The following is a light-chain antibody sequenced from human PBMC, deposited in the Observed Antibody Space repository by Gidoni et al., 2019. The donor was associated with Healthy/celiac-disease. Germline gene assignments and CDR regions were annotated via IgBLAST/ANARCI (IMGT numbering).Light chain of an antibody. Sequence: MTQSPLSLPVPPGEPASISCRSSQSLLHSNGYNYLDWYLQKPGQSPQLLIYLGSNRASGVPDRFSGSGSGTDFTLKISRVEAEDVGVYYCMQALQTLLTFGGGTKVEIK. J-gene: IGKJ4*01. V-gene: IGKV2-28*01. CDR1: QSLLHSNGYNY. CDR3: MQALQTLLT. CDR2: LGS.